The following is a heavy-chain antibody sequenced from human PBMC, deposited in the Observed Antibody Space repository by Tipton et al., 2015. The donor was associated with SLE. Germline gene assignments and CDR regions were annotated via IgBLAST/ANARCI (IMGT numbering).Heavy chain of an antibody. CDR3: ARGGGFDP. CDR2: INHSGST. J-gene: IGHJ5*02. V-gene: IGHV4-34*01. Sequence: TLSLTCAVYGGSFRGDYWGWIRQPPGKGLEWIGEINHSGSTNYNPSLKSRVTISVDTSKNQFSLKLSPVTAADTAVYYCARGGGFDPWGQGTLVTVSS. D-gene: IGHD3-16*01. CDR1: GGSFRGDY.